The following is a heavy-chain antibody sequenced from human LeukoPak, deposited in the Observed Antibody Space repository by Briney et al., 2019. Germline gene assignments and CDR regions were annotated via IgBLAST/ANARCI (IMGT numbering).Heavy chain of an antibody. D-gene: IGHD4-11*01. CDR2: IYPGDSDT. CDR3: GRLAVDYSNYVGWFDP. CDR1: GYSFTSYW. Sequence: GESLKISCKGSGYSFTSYWIGWVRHMPGKGLEWMGIIYPGDSDTRYSPSFQGQVTISADKSISTAYLQWSSLKASDTAMYYCGRLAVDYSNYVGWFDPWGQGTLVTVSS. V-gene: IGHV5-51*01. J-gene: IGHJ5*02.